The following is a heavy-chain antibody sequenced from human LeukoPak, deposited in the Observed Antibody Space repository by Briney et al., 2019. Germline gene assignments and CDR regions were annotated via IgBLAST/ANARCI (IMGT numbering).Heavy chain of an antibody. D-gene: IGHD3-22*01. J-gene: IGHJ4*02. Sequence: ASVKVSCKVSGYTLTELSMHWVRQAPGKGLERMGGFDPEDGETIYAQKFQGRVTMTEDTSTDTAYMELSSLRSEDTAVYYCATSYDSSGFQFDYWGQGTLVTVSS. V-gene: IGHV1-24*01. CDR2: FDPEDGET. CDR1: GYTLTELS. CDR3: ATSYDSSGFQFDY.